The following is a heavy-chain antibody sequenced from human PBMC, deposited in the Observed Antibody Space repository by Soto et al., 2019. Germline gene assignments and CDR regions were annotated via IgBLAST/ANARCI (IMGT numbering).Heavy chain of an antibody. D-gene: IGHD2-8*01. J-gene: IGHJ4*02. CDR2: IYYSGTT. Sequence: SETLSLTCAVYGGSFSGYYWSWIRQPPGKGLEWIGYIYYSGTTYFNPSLKSRASISLDTSKNEFSLKLTSVTAADTAVYYCARRALPQCINGVCYKDGFWDYWGQGALVTVSS. CDR3: ARRALPQCINGVCYKDGFWDY. CDR1: GGSFSGYY. V-gene: IGHV4-34*09.